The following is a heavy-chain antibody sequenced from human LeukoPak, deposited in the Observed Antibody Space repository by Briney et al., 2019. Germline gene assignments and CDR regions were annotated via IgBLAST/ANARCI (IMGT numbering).Heavy chain of an antibody. V-gene: IGHV3-23*01. CDR2: ISGSGGST. CDR3: AKSGGIVVVTLRFDY. D-gene: IGHD3-22*01. CDR1: GFTFSSYA. Sequence: GGSLRLSCAASGFTFSSYAMSWVRQAPGKGLKWVSAISGSGGSTYYADSVKGRFTISRDNSKNTLYLQMNSLRAEDTAVYYCAKSGGIVVVTLRFDYWGQGTLVTVSS. J-gene: IGHJ4*02.